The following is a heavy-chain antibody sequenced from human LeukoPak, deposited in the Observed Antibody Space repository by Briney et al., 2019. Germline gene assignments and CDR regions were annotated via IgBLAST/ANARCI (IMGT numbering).Heavy chain of an antibody. V-gene: IGHV3-23*01. J-gene: IGHJ4*02. CDR2: ISGSGGST. CDR1: GFTFSSYA. Sequence: SGGSLRLSCAASGFTFSSYAMSWVRQAPGKGLEWVSAISGSGGSTYYADSVKGRFSISRDNSKNTLYLQMNSLGVEDTALYYCARDLRLGVVIGVTLDYWGQGTLVTVSS. CDR3: ARDLRLGVVIGVTLDY. D-gene: IGHD3-3*01.